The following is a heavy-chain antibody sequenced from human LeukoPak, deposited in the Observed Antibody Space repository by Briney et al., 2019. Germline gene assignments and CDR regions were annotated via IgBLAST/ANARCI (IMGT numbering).Heavy chain of an antibody. CDR2: ISSSGSTI. CDR1: GFTFSDYY. V-gene: IGHV3-11*01. J-gene: IGHJ4*02. D-gene: IGHD5-24*01. CDR3: ARDTGWPYYFDY. Sequence: GSLRLSYAASGFTFSDYYMSWIRQAPGKGLEWVSYISSSGSTIYYADSVKGRFTISRDNAKNSLYLQMNSLRAEDTAVYYCARDTGWPYYFDYWGQGTLVTVSS.